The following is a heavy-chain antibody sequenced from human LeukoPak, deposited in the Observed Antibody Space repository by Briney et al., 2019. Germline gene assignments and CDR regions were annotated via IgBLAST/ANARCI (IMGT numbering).Heavy chain of an antibody. CDR1: GGTFSTYA. CDR3: ARVLLEWLLFDY. V-gene: IGHV1-69*05. D-gene: IGHD3-3*01. Sequence: GSSVKVSCKASGGTFSTYAISRVRQAPGQGLEWMGGIIPIFGTANYAQKFQGRVTITTDESTTTAYMELSSLRSEDTAVYYCARVLLEWLLFDYWGQGTLVTVSS. J-gene: IGHJ4*02. CDR2: IIPIFGTA.